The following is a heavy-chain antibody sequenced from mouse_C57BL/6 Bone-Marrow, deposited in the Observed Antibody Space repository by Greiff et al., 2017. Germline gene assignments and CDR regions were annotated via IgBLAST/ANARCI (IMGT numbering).Heavy chain of an antibody. V-gene: IGHV3-6*01. D-gene: IGHD1-1*01. CDR3: ARVYYGSSYGYFDY. CDR1: GYSITSGYY. Sequence: EVHLVESGPGLVKPSQSLSLTCSVTGYSITSGYYWNWIRQFPGNKLEWMGYISYDGSNNYNPSLKNRISITRDTSKNQFFLKLNSVTTEDTATYYCARVYYGSSYGYFDYWGQGTTLTVSS. J-gene: IGHJ2*01. CDR2: ISYDGSN.